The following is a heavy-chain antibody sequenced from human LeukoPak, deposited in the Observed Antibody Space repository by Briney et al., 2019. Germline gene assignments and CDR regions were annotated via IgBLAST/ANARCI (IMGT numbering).Heavy chain of an antibody. D-gene: IGHD5-24*01. CDR2: IYYSGST. V-gene: IGHV4-59*08. Sequence: SETLSLTCTVSGGSISSYYWSWIRQPPGKGLEWIGYIYYSGSTNYNPSLKSRVTISVDTSKNQFSLKLSSVTAADTAVYYCARHTAEGWLQLNDAFDIWGQGTMVTVSS. CDR1: GGSISSYY. J-gene: IGHJ3*02. CDR3: ARHTAEGWLQLNDAFDI.